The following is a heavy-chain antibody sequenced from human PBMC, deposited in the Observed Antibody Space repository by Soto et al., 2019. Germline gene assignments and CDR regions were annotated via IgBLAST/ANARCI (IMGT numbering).Heavy chain of an antibody. D-gene: IGHD3-10*01. CDR1: GDTCSSYS. Sequence: ASVRVSCKASGDTCSSYSISWVRQARGQGLEWMGGIVPIFGTTVYAPRLQGRLTITADGPTRTSYMELSGLTFEDTAVYYCAANSLGGWYQWDVWGQGTTVTVSS. CDR2: IVPIFGTT. V-gene: IGHV1-69*13. CDR3: AANSLGGWYQWDV. J-gene: IGHJ6*02.